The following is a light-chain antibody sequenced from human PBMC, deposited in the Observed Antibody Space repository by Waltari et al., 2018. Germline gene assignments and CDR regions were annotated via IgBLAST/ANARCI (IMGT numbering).Light chain of an antibody. J-gene: IGLJ3*02. V-gene: IGLV2-14*01. Sequence: QSALTQPASVSGSPGQSNTISCPGTSSDVGTYNYVSWYQKYPGKVPKLMFYEVTNRASGVSNRFSGSKSGNTASLTISGLQAEDEADYYCSSFTSSGTIVFGGGTKLTVL. CDR2: EVT. CDR3: SSFTSSGTIV. CDR1: SSDVGTYNY.